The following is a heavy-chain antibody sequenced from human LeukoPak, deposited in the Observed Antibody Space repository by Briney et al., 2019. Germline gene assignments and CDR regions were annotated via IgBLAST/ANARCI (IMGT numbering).Heavy chain of an antibody. D-gene: IGHD6-19*01. CDR3: ARELEVAGTGY. J-gene: IGHJ4*02. CDR2: IKQDGSEK. V-gene: IGHV3-7*03. Sequence: GGSLRLSCEGSAFIFSGHWMNWVRQAPGKGLEWVANIKQDGSEKYYVDSVKGRFTISRDNAKNPLYLQMNSLRAEDTAVYYCARELEVAGTGYWGQGTLVTVSS. CDR1: AFIFSGHW.